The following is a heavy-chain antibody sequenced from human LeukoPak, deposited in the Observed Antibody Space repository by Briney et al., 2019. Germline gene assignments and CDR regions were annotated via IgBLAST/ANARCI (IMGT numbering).Heavy chain of an antibody. V-gene: IGHV4-34*01. D-gene: IGHD1-26*01. CDR2: INHSGST. Sequence: PSETLSLTCAVYGGSFSGYYWSWIRQPPGKGLEWIGEINHSGSTNYNPSLKSRVTISVDTSKNQFSLKLSSVTAADTAVYYCARDVLESGGSYSNFDYWGQGTLVTVSS. J-gene: IGHJ4*02. CDR3: ARDVLESGGSYSNFDY. CDR1: GGSFSGYY.